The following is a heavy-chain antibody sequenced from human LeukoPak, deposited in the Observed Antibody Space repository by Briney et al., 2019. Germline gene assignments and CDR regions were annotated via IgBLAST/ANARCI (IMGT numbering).Heavy chain of an antibody. Sequence: GVSLRLSCVGSGFNFDEYAMHWVRQPPGKGLEWVSGISSNSDDIGYADSVKGRFTISRDSAKKSLYLQMNSLRAEDTALYYCAKDRYCTSSSCPIDYWGRGTLVTVSS. D-gene: IGHD2-15*01. CDR2: ISSNSDDI. CDR1: GFNFDEYA. V-gene: IGHV3-9*01. J-gene: IGHJ4*02. CDR3: AKDRYCTSSSCPIDY.